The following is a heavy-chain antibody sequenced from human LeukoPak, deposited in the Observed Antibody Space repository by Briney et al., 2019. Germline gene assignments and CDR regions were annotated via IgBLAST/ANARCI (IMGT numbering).Heavy chain of an antibody. V-gene: IGHV4-59*01. Sequence: PSETLSLTCTVSGGSISSYYWSWVRQPPGKGLEWIGYIYYSGGTNYNPSLKSRVTISVDTSKNQFSLKLSSVTAADTAVYYCARAAQYYFDYWGQGTLVTVSS. CDR2: IYYSGGT. J-gene: IGHJ4*02. CDR1: GGSISSYY. CDR3: ARAAQYYFDY.